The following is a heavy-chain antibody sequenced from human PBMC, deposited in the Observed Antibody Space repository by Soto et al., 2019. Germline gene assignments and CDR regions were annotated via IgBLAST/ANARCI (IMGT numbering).Heavy chain of an antibody. CDR2: IYWDDDK. CDR1: GFSFRDYGVG. Sequence: QITLKESGLTLVKPTQTLTLTCTFSGFSFRDYGVGVGWIRQPPGKALEWLGFIYWDDDKRYCPSLKYRLSITKDTSKNQVVLTMTNMDPVDTGTYYCAHRLITMVRGDGFDPWGQGIQVTVSS. J-gene: IGHJ5*02. V-gene: IGHV2-5*02. D-gene: IGHD3-10*01. CDR3: AHRLITMVRGDGFDP.